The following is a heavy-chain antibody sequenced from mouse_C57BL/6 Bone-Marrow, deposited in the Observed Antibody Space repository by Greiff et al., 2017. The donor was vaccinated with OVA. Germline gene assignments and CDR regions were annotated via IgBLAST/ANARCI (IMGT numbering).Heavy chain of an antibody. V-gene: IGHV1-55*01. CDR1: GYTFTSYW. J-gene: IGHJ3*01. D-gene: IGHD3-1*01. CDR3: AEGLFAY. Sequence: QVQLKQPGAELVKPGASVKMSCKASGYTFTSYWITWVKQRPGQGLEWIGDIYPGSGSTNYNEKFKSKATLTVDTSSSTSYMQLSSLTSEDSAVYYCAEGLFAYWGQGTLVTVSA. CDR2: IYPGSGST.